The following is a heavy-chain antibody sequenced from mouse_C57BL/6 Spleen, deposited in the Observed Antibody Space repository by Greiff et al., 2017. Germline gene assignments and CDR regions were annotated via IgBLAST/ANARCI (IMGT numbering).Heavy chain of an antibody. CDR1: GFNIKNTY. V-gene: IGHV14-3*01. CDR2: IDPANGNT. CDR3: AKDDYDEDYFDY. D-gene: IGHD2-4*01. J-gene: IGHJ2*01. Sequence: EVQLQQSVAELVRPGASVKLSCTASGFNIKNTYMHWVKQRPEQGLEWIGRIDPANGNTKYAPKFQSKATITADTSSNTAYLQLSSLTSEDTAIYSCAKDDYDEDYFDYWGQGTTLTVSS.